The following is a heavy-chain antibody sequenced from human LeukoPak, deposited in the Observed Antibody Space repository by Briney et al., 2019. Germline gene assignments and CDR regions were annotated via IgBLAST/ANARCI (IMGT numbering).Heavy chain of an antibody. V-gene: IGHV1-69*04. Sequence: SVKVSCKASGGTFSSYAISWVRQAPGQGLEWMGRIIPILGIANYAQKFQGRVTITADKSTSTAYMELNSLRSEDTAVYYCARCQEVWFGELRGAFDIWGQGTMVTVSS. CDR3: ARCQEVWFGELRGAFDI. D-gene: IGHD3-10*01. J-gene: IGHJ3*02. CDR2: IIPILGIA. CDR1: GGTFSSYA.